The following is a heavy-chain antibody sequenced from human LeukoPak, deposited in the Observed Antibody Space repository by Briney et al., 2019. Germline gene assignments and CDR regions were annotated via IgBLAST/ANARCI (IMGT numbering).Heavy chain of an antibody. CDR2: IVVGSGNT. Sequence: SVKVSCKASGFTFTSSAMQWVRQARGQRLEWTGWIVVGSGNTNYAQKFQERVTITRDMSTSTAYMELSSLRSEDTAVYYCASGSSGYTPIDYWGQGTLVTVSS. J-gene: IGHJ4*02. V-gene: IGHV1-58*02. CDR3: ASGSSGYTPIDY. CDR1: GFTFTSSA. D-gene: IGHD3-22*01.